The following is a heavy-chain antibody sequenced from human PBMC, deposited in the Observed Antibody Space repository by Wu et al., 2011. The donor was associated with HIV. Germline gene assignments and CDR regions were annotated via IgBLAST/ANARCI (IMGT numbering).Heavy chain of an antibody. D-gene: IGHD2-15*01. CDR1: GDSLNFYA. CDR2: INPSNGDT. Sequence: QVQLVQSGAEVKKPGASVRVSCKASGDSLNFYAITWVRQAPGQGLEYVAWINPSNGDTKYAQKFQDWVTLTRYTSINTAYLQLARVTPDDTAIYYCATVAGSAAGEAFDVWGQGTVVTVSS. V-gene: IGHV1-2*04. CDR3: ATVAGSAAGEAFDV. J-gene: IGHJ3*01.